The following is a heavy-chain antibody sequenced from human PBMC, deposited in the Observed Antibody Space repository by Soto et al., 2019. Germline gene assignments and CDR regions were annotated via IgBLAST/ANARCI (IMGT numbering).Heavy chain of an antibody. CDR1: AFTFSGYR. J-gene: IGHJ3*02. CDR3: ARDAFDSSGYPI. D-gene: IGHD3-22*01. CDR2: ISNDGSIK. V-gene: IGHV3-30-3*01. Sequence: QLQLVESGGGVVQPGNSLRLSCAASAFTFSGYRMHWVRQAPGKGLEWVAVISNDGSIKNYADSVKGRFTISRDNSKNTLYLQMNSLRPEDTAVYYCARDAFDSSGYPIWGQGTVVTVSS.